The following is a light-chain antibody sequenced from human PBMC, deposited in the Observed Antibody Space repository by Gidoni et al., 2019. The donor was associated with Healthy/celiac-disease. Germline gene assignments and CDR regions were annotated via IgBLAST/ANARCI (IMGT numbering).Light chain of an antibody. CDR2: GAS. CDR3: QHYGSSPT. V-gene: IGKV3-20*01. Sequence: IVLSQPPGTLSLSPGERATLSCRASQSVSSSYLAWYQQKPGQAPMLLIYGASSRATGIPDRFSGSGSGTDFTLTISRLEPEDFAVYYCQHYGSSPTFGGGTKVEIK. J-gene: IGKJ4*01. CDR1: QSVSSSY.